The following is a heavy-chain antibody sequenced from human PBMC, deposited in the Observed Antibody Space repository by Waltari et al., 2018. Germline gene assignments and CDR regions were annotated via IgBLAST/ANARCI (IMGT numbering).Heavy chain of an antibody. Sequence: QVQLQESGPGLVKPSETLSLTCTVSGGSISSYYWSWLRQPAGQGLEWIGRIYTSGSTNYNPSLKRRVTMSVDTSKNQFSLKLSSVTAADTAVYYCARARPVAVASYYYYMDVWGKGTTVTVSS. J-gene: IGHJ6*03. V-gene: IGHV4-4*07. CDR3: ARARPVAVASYYYYMDV. CDR2: IYTSGST. CDR1: GGSISSYY. D-gene: IGHD6-19*01.